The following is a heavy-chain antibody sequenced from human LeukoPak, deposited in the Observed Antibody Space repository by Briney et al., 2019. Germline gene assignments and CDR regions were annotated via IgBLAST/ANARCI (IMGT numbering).Heavy chain of an antibody. V-gene: IGHV3-48*01. CDR2: ISSSGSTK. CDR3: ARDSRMAGGFDY. CDR1: GFTVSSNY. Sequence: GGSLRLSCAASGFTVSSNYMSWVRQAPGKGLERVSNISSSGSTKYYADSVKGRFTISRDNSKNTLYLQMNSLRAEDTAVYYCARDSRMAGGFDYWGQGTLVTVSS. J-gene: IGHJ4*02. D-gene: IGHD2-8*01.